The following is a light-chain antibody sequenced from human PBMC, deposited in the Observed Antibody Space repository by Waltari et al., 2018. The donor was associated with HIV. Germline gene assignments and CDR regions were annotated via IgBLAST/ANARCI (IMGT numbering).Light chain of an antibody. Sequence: HSALTQPPPVSGSPGPSLTIPCPGPSSDVGGSNYVSWYQQHPGNAPKLRIYDVTKRPSAVSNRFSGSKSGNTASLTISGLQAEDEADYYCCSYAGSSIPVVFGGGTKLTVL. CDR3: CSYAGSSIPVV. CDR2: DVT. V-gene: IGLV2-23*02. CDR1: SSDVGGSNY. J-gene: IGLJ3*02.